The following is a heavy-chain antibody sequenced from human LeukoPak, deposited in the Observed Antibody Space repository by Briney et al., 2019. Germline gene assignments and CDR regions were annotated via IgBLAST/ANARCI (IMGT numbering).Heavy chain of an antibody. CDR3: ARKDPSGSYAYVY. Sequence: GGSLRLSCAASGFTFSNYWMHWVRQAPGKGLVWVSRVNTNGGSTNYADFVKGRFTISRDNAKNTLYLQMNSLRADDTAVYYCARKDPSGSYAYVYWGLGTLVTVSS. D-gene: IGHD1-26*01. J-gene: IGHJ4*02. CDR1: GFTFSNYW. CDR2: VNTNGGST. V-gene: IGHV3-74*01.